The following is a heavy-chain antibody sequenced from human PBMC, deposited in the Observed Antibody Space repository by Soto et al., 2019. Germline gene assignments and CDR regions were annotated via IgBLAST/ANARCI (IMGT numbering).Heavy chain of an antibody. V-gene: IGHV5-51*01. J-gene: IGHJ6*02. CDR3: ARRIASLHYGMDV. CDR2: IYPGDSDT. D-gene: IGHD4-4*01. Sequence: GESLKVSCKGSGYSFTSYWIGWVRQMPGKGLEWMGIIYPGDSDTRYSPSFQGQVTISADKSISTAYLQWSSLKASDTAMYYCARRIASLHYGMDVWGQGTTVTVSS. CDR1: GYSFTSYW.